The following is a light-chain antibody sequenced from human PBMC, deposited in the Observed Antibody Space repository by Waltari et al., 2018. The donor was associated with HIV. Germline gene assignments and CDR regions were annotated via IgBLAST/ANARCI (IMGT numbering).Light chain of an antibody. CDR1: RSNIGSTT. Sequence: QSVLTQPPSTSGTPGQRVTISCSGSRSNIGSTTVNWYQQPPRKAPKLLIYSNSQRPSGVSTRFSGSKSGNTASLTISGLQAEDEADYYCSSYTSSSTQVFGTGTKVTVL. CDR3: SSYTSSSTQV. CDR2: SNS. J-gene: IGLJ1*01. V-gene: IGLV1-44*01.